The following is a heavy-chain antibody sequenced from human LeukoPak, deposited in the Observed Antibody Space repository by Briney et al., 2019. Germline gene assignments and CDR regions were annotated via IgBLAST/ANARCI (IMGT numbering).Heavy chain of an antibody. V-gene: IGHV3-33*01. CDR3: VKIYNYDSSGPFDY. J-gene: IGHJ4*02. CDR1: GFSFSNSD. CDR2: VWYDGTKK. Sequence: QPGRSLRLSCAASGFSFSNSDMYWVRPASGKGLEWVAVVWYDGTKKFYADSVKGRFAISRDNSKNTLYLQMSSLRAEDTAVYYCVKIYNYDSSGPFDYWGQGTPVTVSS. D-gene: IGHD3-22*01.